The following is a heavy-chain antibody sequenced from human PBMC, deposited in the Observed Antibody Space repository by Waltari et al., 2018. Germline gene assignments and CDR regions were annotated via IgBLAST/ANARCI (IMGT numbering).Heavy chain of an antibody. Sequence: EVQLLESGGGLVQPGGSLRLSCAASGFTFSSYAMSWVRQAPGKGLEWVSAISGSGGSTYYADSVKGRFTISRDNSKNTRYLQMNSLRAEDTAVYYCSKARGYSYGPFDYWGQGTLVTVSS. CDR2: ISGSGGST. CDR3: SKARGYSYGPFDY. CDR1: GFTFSSYA. D-gene: IGHD5-18*01. J-gene: IGHJ4*02. V-gene: IGHV3-23*01.